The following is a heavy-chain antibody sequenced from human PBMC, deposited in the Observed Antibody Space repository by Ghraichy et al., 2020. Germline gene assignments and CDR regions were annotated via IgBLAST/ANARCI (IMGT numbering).Heavy chain of an antibody. CDR1: GFSFSSYN. Sequence: GGSLRLSCVGSGFSFSSYNMNWVRQAPGKGLEWVSYITTTSRFISYADSVKGRFTVSRDNAQNSLSLQMKSLRGEDTAVYYCARASTGVRWYYYGGMDVWGQGTPVTVSS. CDR2: ITTTSRFI. D-gene: IGHD4-23*01. CDR3: ARASTGVRWYYYGGMDV. V-gene: IGHV3-48*01. J-gene: IGHJ6*02.